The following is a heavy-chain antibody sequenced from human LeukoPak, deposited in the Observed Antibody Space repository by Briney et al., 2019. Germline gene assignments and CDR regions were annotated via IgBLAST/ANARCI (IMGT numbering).Heavy chain of an antibody. CDR3: AKGSGYSSSSMAG. CDR2: ISGSGGST. D-gene: IGHD6-6*01. Sequence: GGSLRVSCAASGFTFSSYAMSWVRQAPGKGLEWVSAISGSGGSTYYADSVKGRFTISRDNSKNTLYLQMNSLRAEDTAVYYCAKGSGYSSSSMAGWGQGTLVTVSS. CDR1: GFTFSSYA. V-gene: IGHV3-23*01. J-gene: IGHJ4*02.